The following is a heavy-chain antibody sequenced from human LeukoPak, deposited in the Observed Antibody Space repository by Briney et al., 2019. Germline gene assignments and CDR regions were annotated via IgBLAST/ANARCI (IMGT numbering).Heavy chain of an antibody. CDR2: INHSGST. J-gene: IGHJ4*02. Sequence: SETLSLTCAVYGGSFSGYYWSWIRQPPGKGLECIGEINHSGSTNYNPSLKSRVTISVDTSKNQFSLKLSSVTAADTAVYYCARVCSGGSCAQMGLDYWGQGTLVTVSS. D-gene: IGHD2-15*01. V-gene: IGHV4-34*01. CDR1: GGSFSGYY. CDR3: ARVCSGGSCAQMGLDY.